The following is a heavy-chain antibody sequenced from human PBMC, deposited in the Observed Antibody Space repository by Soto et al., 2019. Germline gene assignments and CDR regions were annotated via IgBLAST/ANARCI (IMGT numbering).Heavy chain of an antibody. CDR2: IYPGDSDT. CDR1: GYIFTSYW. V-gene: IGHV5-51*01. D-gene: IGHD6-19*01. Sequence: PGESLKISCKGSGYIFTSYWIGWVRQMPGKGLEWMGIIYPGDSDTRYSPSFQGQVTISADKSISTAYLQWSSLKASDTAMYYCARQTDSSFWGYYYYYYGMDVCGQRSTVPVS. CDR3: ARQTDSSFWGYYYYYYGMDV. J-gene: IGHJ6*02.